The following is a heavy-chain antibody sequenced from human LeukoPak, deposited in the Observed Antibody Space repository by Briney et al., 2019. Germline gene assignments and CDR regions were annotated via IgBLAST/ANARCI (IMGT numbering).Heavy chain of an antibody. CDR3: ARDPSFVVVVVAATPRTDYGMDV. D-gene: IGHD2-15*01. J-gene: IGHJ6*02. Sequence: GGSLRLSCAASGFTFSSYSMNWVRQAPGKGLEWVSSISSSSSYIYYADSVKGRFTISRDNAKNSLYLQMNSLRAEDTAVYYCARDPSFVVVVVAATPRTDYGMDVWGQGTTVTVSS. CDR1: GFTFSSYS. V-gene: IGHV3-21*01. CDR2: ISSSSSYI.